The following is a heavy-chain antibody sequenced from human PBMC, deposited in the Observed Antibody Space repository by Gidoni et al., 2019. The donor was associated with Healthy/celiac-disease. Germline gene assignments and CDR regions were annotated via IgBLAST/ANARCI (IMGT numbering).Heavy chain of an antibody. D-gene: IGHD6-19*01. CDR2: ISYDGSNK. V-gene: IGHV3-30*18. CDR1: GFPFSTYG. J-gene: IGHJ4*02. Sequence: QVQLVESGGGVIQPGRSLRLSCPASGFPFSTYGMHWVRQASGKGLEGVAVISYDGSNKYYADSVKGRFTISRDNSKNTLYLQMNSLRTEDTAVYYCAKFHNSAWQRGDYFDYWGQGTLVTVSS. CDR3: AKFHNSAWQRGDYFDY.